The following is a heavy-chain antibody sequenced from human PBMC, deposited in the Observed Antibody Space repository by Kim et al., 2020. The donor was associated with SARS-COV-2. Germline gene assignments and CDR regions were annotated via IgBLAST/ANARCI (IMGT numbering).Heavy chain of an antibody. CDR2: IIPIFGTA. V-gene: IGHV1-69*13. CDR3: ARGFQYSYGNYYYYYYGMDV. J-gene: IGHJ6*02. CDR1: GGTFSSYA. D-gene: IGHD5-18*01. Sequence: SVKVSCKASGGTFSSYAISWVRQAPGQGLEWMGGIIPIFGTANYAQKFQGRVTITADESTSTAYVELSSLRSEDTAVYYCARGFQYSYGNYYYYYYGMDVWGQGTTVTVSS.